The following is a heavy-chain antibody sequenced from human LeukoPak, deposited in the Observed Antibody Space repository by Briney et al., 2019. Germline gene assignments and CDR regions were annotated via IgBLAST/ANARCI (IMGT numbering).Heavy chain of an antibody. J-gene: IGHJ4*02. CDR3: AKDIGGYDLNFDY. CDR1: GFTFDDYA. CDR2: ISWNSGSI. D-gene: IGHD5-12*01. Sequence: GRSLRLSCAASGFTFDDYAMHWVWQAPGKGLEWVSAISWNSGSIGYADSVKGRFTISRDNAKNSLYLQVNSLRAEDTALYYCAKDIGGYDLNFDYWGQGTLVTVSS. V-gene: IGHV3-9*01.